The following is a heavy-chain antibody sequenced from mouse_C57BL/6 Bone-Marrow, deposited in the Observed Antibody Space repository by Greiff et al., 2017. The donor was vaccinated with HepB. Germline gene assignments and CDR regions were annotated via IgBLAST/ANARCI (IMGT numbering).Heavy chain of an antibody. CDR1: GFTFSSYA. CDR3: AREPFLITTVVHWYFDV. J-gene: IGHJ1*03. CDR2: ISDGGSYT. V-gene: IGHV5-4*01. D-gene: IGHD1-1*01. Sequence: VQLQESGGGLVKPGGSLKLSCAASGFTFSSYAMSWVRQTPEKRLEWVATISDGGSYTYYPDNVKGRFTISRDNAKNNLYLQMSHLKSEDTAMYYCAREPFLITTVVHWYFDVWGTGTTVTVSS.